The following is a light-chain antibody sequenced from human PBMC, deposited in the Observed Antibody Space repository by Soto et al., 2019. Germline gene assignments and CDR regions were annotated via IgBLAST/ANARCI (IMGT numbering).Light chain of an antibody. J-gene: IGLJ2*01. CDR1: SSDVGGYNY. Sequence: QSALTQPASVSGSPGQSITISCTGTSSDVGGYNYVSWYQQHPGKAPKLMIYDVSNRPSGVSNRFSGSKSGNTASLTISGFQAEDEADYYCSSYTSSTVVFGGGPKLTVL. CDR2: DVS. CDR3: SSYTSSTVV. V-gene: IGLV2-14*01.